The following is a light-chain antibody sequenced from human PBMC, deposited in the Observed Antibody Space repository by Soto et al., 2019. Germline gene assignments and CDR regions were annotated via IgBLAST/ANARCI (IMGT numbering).Light chain of an antibody. Sequence: SYELTQPLSVSVALGQTARITCGGNNIGSKNVHWYQQKPGQAPVLVISRDSNRPSGIPERFSGSNSGNTATLTISRAQAGDEADYYCQVWDSSSVVFGGGTKVTVL. CDR2: RDS. J-gene: IGLJ2*01. CDR1: NIGSKN. CDR3: QVWDSSSVV. V-gene: IGLV3-9*01.